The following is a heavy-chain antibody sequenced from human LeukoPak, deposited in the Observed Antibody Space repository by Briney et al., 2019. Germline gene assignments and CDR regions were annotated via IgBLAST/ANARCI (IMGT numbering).Heavy chain of an antibody. J-gene: IGHJ4*02. V-gene: IGHV1-46*01. CDR3: AREAAEGITMVRGAFDY. CDR2: INPSGGST. CDR1: GYTFSDYY. Sequence: ASVKVSCKASGYTFSDYYMHWVRQAPGQGLEWMGIINPSGGSTIYAQTFQGRVTMTRDTSTSTVYMELSSLRSEDTAVYYCAREAAEGITMVRGAFDYWGQGTLVTVSS. D-gene: IGHD3-10*01.